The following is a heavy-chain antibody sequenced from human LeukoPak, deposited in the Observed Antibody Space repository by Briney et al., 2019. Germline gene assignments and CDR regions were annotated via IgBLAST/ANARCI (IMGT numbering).Heavy chain of an antibody. CDR2: ISAYNGNT. Sequence: GASVKVSCKASGYTFTSYDISWVRQAPGQGLEWMGRISAYNGNTNYAQKFQGRVTMTTDTSTSTAYMELRSLRSDDTAVYYCARYSNENCGGDCYYFDYWGQGTLVTVSS. V-gene: IGHV1-18*01. J-gene: IGHJ4*02. D-gene: IGHD2-21*01. CDR1: GYTFTSYD. CDR3: ARYSNENCGGDCYYFDY.